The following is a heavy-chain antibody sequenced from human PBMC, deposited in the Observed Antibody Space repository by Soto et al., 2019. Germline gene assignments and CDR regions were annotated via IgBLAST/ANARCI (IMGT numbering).Heavy chain of an antibody. V-gene: IGHV3-23*01. CDR3: AKVNHYESSGYYHFDH. CDR2: ISGSGGST. CDR1: GFTFSSYA. D-gene: IGHD3-22*01. Sequence: PGGSLRLSCAASGFTFSSYAMSWVRQAPGKGLEWVSTISGSGGSTYYADSVKGRFTISRDNSKNTLYLQMSGLRAEDTAVYYCAKVNHYESSGYYHFDHWGQGTLVTVSS. J-gene: IGHJ4*02.